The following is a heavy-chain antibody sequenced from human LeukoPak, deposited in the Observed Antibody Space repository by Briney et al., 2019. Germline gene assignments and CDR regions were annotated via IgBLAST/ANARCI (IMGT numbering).Heavy chain of an antibody. J-gene: IGHJ4*02. V-gene: IGHV3-23*01. D-gene: IGHD1-26*01. CDR1: GFTFNTYA. Sequence: GGSLRLSCAASGFTFNTYAMSWVRQAPGKGLEWVSSISGTGGGTYYADSVKGRSTISRDNSKNTLYLQMNSLRAEDTAVYYCAKPSDPWELLGPLDYWGQGTLVTVSS. CDR2: ISGTGGGT. CDR3: AKPSDPWELLGPLDY.